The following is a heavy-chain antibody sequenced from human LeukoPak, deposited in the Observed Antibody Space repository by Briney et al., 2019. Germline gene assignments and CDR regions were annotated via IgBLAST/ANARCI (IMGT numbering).Heavy chain of an antibody. Sequence: SETLSLTCTVSGDSISSSSYYWGWIRQPPGKGLEWIGSIHYSGRTCHNPSLKSRVIIFIDTSKNHFSLQLTSVTAADTAVYYCSRHRGPTRPDSWGQGTLVTVSS. CDR2: IHYSGRT. CDR3: SRHRGPTRPDS. CDR1: GDSISSSSYY. J-gene: IGHJ4*02. V-gene: IGHV4-39*01.